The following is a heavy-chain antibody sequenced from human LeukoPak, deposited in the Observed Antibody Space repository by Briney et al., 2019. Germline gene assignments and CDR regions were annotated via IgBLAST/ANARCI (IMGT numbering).Heavy chain of an antibody. CDR3: ARDHYYDSSGYSYRRRLTNAFDI. CDR1: GGSFSGYY. J-gene: IGHJ3*02. V-gene: IGHV4-34*01. CDR2: INHSGST. Sequence: SETLSLTCAVYGGSFSGYYWSWIRQPPGKGLEWIGEINHSGSTNYNPSLESRVTISVDTSKNQFSLKLSSVTAADTAVYYCARDHYYDSSGYSYRRRLTNAFDIWGQGTMVTVSS. D-gene: IGHD3-22*01.